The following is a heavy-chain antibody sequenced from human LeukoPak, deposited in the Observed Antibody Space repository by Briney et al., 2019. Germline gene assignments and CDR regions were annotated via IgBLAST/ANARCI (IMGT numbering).Heavy chain of an antibody. CDR2: IYYSGST. CDR3: ARKGLNGAAAGTRGWFDP. CDR1: GGSISSSSYY. V-gene: IGHV4-39*01. D-gene: IGHD6-13*01. Sequence: SETLSLTCTVSGGSISSSSYYWGWIRQPPGKGLEWIGSIYYSGSTYYNPSLKSRVTISVDTSKNQFSLKLSSVTAADTAVYYCARKGLNGAAAGTRGWFDPWGQGTLVTVSS. J-gene: IGHJ5*02.